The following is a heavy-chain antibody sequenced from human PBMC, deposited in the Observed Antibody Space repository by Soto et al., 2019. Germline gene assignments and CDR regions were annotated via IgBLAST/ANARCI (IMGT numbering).Heavy chain of an antibody. V-gene: IGHV1-3*01. D-gene: IGHD5-12*01. J-gene: IGHJ5*02. CDR2: INADKGDT. CDR1: GYSFTDFA. Sequence: QAQLVQSGAEVKKPGASVKVSCKASGYSFTDFAMHWVRLASGQRLEWMGWINADKGDTKYSPKFQGRVTITRDTSATTVYMELRSLRSEDTAVDCGARGPLSGVATIWDYANWFDPWGQGSLVTVST. CDR3: ARGPLSGVATIWDYANWFDP.